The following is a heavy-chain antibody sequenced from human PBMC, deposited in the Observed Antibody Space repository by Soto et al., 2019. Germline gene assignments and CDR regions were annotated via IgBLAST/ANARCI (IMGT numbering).Heavy chain of an antibody. D-gene: IGHD1-26*01. Sequence: EVHLLESGGGLLQPGGSLRLSCSASGFDLSTHAMNLVRQAPGKGLEWVAAISDSGDNSHYAASVKGRFTISRDNSKHTLYLQMNCLRAEDTAVYFCARRQVGATKGKSWFDSWGQGTLVTVSS. CDR3: ARRQVGATKGKSWFDS. CDR1: GFDLSTHA. CDR2: ISDSGDNS. V-gene: IGHV3-23*01. J-gene: IGHJ5*01.